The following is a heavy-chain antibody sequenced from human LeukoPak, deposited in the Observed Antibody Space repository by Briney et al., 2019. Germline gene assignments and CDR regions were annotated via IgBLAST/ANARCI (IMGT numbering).Heavy chain of an antibody. Sequence: GRSLRLSCGASGFXFSSYGIHWVRQAPGKGLEWVAVIWYDGSNKYYADSVKGRFTISRDNSKNTLYLQMNSLRAEDTAVYYCARDSRGSSVGYYYGMDVWGQGTTVTVSS. CDR3: ARDSRGSSVGYYYGMDV. CDR2: IWYDGSNK. J-gene: IGHJ6*02. V-gene: IGHV3-33*01. D-gene: IGHD6-6*01. CDR1: GFXFSSYG.